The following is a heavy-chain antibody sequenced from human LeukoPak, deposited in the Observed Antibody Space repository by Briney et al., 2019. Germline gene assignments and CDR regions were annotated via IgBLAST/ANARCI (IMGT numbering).Heavy chain of an antibody. CDR2: IRSKAYGGTT. J-gene: IGHJ5*02. D-gene: IGHD6-13*01. CDR3: TRDARSSSWYGWFDP. Sequence: PGRSLRLSCTASGFTFGDYAMSWVRQAPGKGLEWVGFIRSKAYGGTTEYAASVKGRFTISRDDSKSIAYLQMNSPKTEDTAVYYCTRDARSSSWYGWFDPWGQGTLVTVSS. CDR1: GFTFGDYA. V-gene: IGHV3-49*04.